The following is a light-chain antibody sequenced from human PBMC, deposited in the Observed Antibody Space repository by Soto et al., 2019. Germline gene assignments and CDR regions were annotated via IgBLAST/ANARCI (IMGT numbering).Light chain of an antibody. CDR2: GAS. V-gene: IGKV3-15*01. CDR1: QSVRSY. Sequence: EVVMTQSPATLSVSPGERATLSCGASQSVRSYLAWYQQKPGQAPRLLIHGASTRAPGIPARFSGSGSGTDFTLTISSLQSEDIATYYCQQANSFPLTFGGGTKVEIK. J-gene: IGKJ4*01. CDR3: QQANSFPLT.